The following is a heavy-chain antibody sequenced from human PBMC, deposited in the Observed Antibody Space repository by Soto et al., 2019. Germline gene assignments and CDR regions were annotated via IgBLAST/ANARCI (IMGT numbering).Heavy chain of an antibody. CDR3: ARQGRTTVTTFNYNWFDP. V-gene: IGHV4-39*01. CDR1: GGSISSSSYY. Sequence: PSETLSLTCTVSGGSISSSSYYWGWIRQPPGKGLEWIGSIYYSGSTYYNPSLKSRVTISVDTSKNQFSLKLSSVTAADTAVYYCARQGRTTVTTFNYNWFDPWGQGTLVTVSS. J-gene: IGHJ5*02. CDR2: IYYSGST. D-gene: IGHD4-17*01.